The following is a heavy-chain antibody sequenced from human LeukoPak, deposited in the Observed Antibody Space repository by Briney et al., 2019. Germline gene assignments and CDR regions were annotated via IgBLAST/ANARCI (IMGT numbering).Heavy chain of an antibody. D-gene: IGHD4-17*01. CDR3: ARLNDYGDAFDI. CDR2: IYYSGST. Sequence: SETLSLTCTVSGGSISSYYWSWIRQPPGKGLEWIGYIYYSGSTNYNPSLKSRVTISVDTSKNQFSLKLSSVTAADTAVYYCARLNDYGDAFDIWGQGTMVTVSS. J-gene: IGHJ3*02. CDR1: GGSISSYY. V-gene: IGHV4-59*01.